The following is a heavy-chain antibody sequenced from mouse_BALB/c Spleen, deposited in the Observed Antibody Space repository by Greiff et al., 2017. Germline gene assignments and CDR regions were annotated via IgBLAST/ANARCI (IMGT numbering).Heavy chain of an antibody. CDR2: IYPGNSDT. Sequence: EVQLQQSGTVLARPGASVKMSCKASGYTFTSYWMHWVKQRPGQGLEWIGAIYPGNSDTSYNQKFKGKAKLTAVTSTSTAYMELSSLTYEDSAVYYCTRNYYGNYGSGYYAMDYWGQGTSVTVSS. V-gene: IGHV1-5*01. CDR3: TRNYYGNYGSGYYAMDY. CDR1: GYTFTSYW. D-gene: IGHD2-1*01. J-gene: IGHJ4*01.